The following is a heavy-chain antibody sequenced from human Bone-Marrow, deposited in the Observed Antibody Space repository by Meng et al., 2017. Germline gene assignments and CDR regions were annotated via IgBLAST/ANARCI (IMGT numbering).Heavy chain of an antibody. CDR3: ARDPTGGEDHQRV. J-gene: IGHJ4*02. D-gene: IGHD1-14*01. CDR1: GGSISSSNW. Sequence: QVLLQESGPGLVKPSGTLSLTCAVSGGSISSSNWWSWVRHPPVKGLEWIGKIYHSGITIYNPSLKSRVTMSVDNSKNQFSLKLNSMTAADTAVYYCARDPTGGEDHQRVWGQGTLVTVSS. CDR2: IYHSGIT. V-gene: IGHV4-4*02.